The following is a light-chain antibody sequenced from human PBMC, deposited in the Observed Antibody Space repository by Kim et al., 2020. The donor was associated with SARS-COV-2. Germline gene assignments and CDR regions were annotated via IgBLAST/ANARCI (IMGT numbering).Light chain of an antibody. CDR3: QKYSNAPWT. CDR2: GAS. CDR1: QGITNS. J-gene: IGKJ1*01. Sequence: DIHMTQSPSSLSASVGDRVTITCRASQGITNSLALYQQISGKVPKLLIYGASTLQSGVPPRFSGSGSGTEFTLTISGLQPEDVATYYCQKYSNAPWTFGQGTKVDIK. V-gene: IGKV1-27*01.